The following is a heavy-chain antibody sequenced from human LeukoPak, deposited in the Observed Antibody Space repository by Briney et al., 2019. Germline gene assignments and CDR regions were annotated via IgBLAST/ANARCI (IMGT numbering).Heavy chain of an antibody. D-gene: IGHD3-16*02. Sequence: PSETLSLTCVVYGGSFSGYYWSWIRQPPGKGLEWIGEINHSGSTNYNPSLKSRVTISVDTSKNQFSLKLRSVTAADTAVYYCARGHVYYDYVWGSYRYTNDAFDIWGQGTMVTVSS. CDR2: INHSGST. CDR1: GGSFSGYY. J-gene: IGHJ3*02. V-gene: IGHV4-34*01. CDR3: ARGHVYYDYVWGSYRYTNDAFDI.